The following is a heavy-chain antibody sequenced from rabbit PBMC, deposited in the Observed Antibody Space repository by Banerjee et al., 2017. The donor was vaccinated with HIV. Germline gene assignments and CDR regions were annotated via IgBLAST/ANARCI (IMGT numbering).Heavy chain of an antibody. J-gene: IGHJ4*01. Sequence: QLEETGGGLVQPGGSLTLSCKASGFDFSSYYMSWVRQAPGKGLEWIGYIDPVFGVTYYANWVNGRLTNSSHNAQNMLYLQLNSLAAADSATYFCVRGSISGTDYNLWGPGTLVTVS. CDR2: IDPVFGVT. CDR3: VRGSISGTDYNL. D-gene: IGHD1-1*01. V-gene: IGHV1S7*01. CDR1: GFDFSSYY.